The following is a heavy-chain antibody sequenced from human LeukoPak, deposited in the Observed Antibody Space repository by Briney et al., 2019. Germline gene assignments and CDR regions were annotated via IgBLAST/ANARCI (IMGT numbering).Heavy chain of an antibody. CDR3: ARDRYYYDSSGYYSFGY. D-gene: IGHD3-22*01. J-gene: IGHJ4*02. V-gene: IGHV1-69*13. Sequence: GASVKVSCKASGGTFSKYTISWVRQRPGQGLEWMGGITPLFGTANYAQKFQGRVTITADESTSTAYMELSSLRSENTAVYYCARDRYYYDSSGYYSFGYWGQGTLVTVSS. CDR2: ITPLFGTA. CDR1: GGTFSKYT.